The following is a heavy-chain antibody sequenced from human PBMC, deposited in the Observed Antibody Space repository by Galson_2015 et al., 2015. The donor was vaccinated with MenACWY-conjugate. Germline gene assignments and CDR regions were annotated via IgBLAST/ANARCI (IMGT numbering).Heavy chain of an antibody. J-gene: IGHJ6*02. CDR1: GHSLSDFS. CDR3: AIVGTGYCHGGTCYGLDV. Sequence: SVKVSCKVSGHSLSDFSMHWVRQAPGRGLEWMGGFDPDDGKTIYAEKFQGRITTTEDTSTDTVYMELTSLTSADTAVYFCAIVGTGYCHGGTCYGLDVWGQGTTVTVSS. D-gene: IGHD2-15*01. CDR2: FDPDDGKT. V-gene: IGHV1-24*01.